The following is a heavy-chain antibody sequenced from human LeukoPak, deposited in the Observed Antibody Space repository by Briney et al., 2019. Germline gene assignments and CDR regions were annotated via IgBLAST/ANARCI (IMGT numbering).Heavy chain of an antibody. J-gene: IGHJ4*02. V-gene: IGHV5-51*01. CDR3: ARGGDYGYELFDY. Sequence: GESLKISCEGSGYNFATHWIGWVRQMPGKGLEWMGIIYPTDSDTRYTPSLEGHVTISADKSITTAYLQWKSLKASDTALYYCARGGDYGYELFDYWGQGTLVTVSS. D-gene: IGHD5-12*01. CDR1: GYNFATHW. CDR2: IYPTDSDT.